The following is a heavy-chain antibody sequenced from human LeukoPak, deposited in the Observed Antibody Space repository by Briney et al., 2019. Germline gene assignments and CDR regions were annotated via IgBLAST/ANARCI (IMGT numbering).Heavy chain of an antibody. J-gene: IGHJ6*03. CDR1: GFTFSDYY. CDR3: ARVQAAGGLPYYYMDV. D-gene: IGHD2-8*02. CDR2: ISSSGSTI. Sequence: KSGGSLRLSCAASGFTFSDYYMSWIRQAPGKGLEWVSYISSSGSTIYYADSVKGRFTISRDNAKNSLYLQMNSLRAEDTAVYYCARVQAAGGLPYYYMDVWGKGTTVTVSS. V-gene: IGHV3-11*01.